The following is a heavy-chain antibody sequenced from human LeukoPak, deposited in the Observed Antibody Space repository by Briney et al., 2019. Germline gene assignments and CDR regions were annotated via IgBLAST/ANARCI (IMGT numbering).Heavy chain of an antibody. D-gene: IGHD5-12*01. CDR3: AGRKGGSFDP. J-gene: IGHJ5*02. V-gene: IGHV4-34*01. CDR1: GGSFSGYY. CDR2: INHSGSS. Sequence: SETLSLTCAVYGGSFSGYYWSWVRQPPGKGLEWVGEINHSGSSNYNPSLKSGVTITVDTSKNQFSLKLSSVTSADTAVYYCAGRKGGSFDPCGQGTLVTVSS.